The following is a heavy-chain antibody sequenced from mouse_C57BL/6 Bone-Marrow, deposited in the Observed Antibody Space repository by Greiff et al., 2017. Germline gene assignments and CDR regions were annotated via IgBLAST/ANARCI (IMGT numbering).Heavy chain of an antibody. CDR3: ARDGYYFYYFDY. Sequence: VQLQESGAELVRPGASVKLSCKASGYTFTDYYINWVKQRPGQGLEWIARIYPGSGNTYYNEKFKGKATLTAEKSSSTAYMQLRSLTSEDSAVYFCARDGYYFYYFDYWGQGTTLTVSS. J-gene: IGHJ2*01. D-gene: IGHD2-3*01. CDR2: IYPGSGNT. V-gene: IGHV1-76*01. CDR1: GYTFTDYY.